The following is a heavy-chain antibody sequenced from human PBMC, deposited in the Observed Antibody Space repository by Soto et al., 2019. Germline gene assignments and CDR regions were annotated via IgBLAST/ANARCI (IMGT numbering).Heavy chain of an antibody. D-gene: IGHD6-13*01. CDR1: GFTFSSYG. J-gene: IGHJ4*02. V-gene: IGHV3-30*18. CDR3: AKFGAAADHFDY. CDR2: ISYDGSNK. Sequence: QVQLVESGGGVVQPGRSLRLSCAASGFTFSSYGMHWVRQAPGKGLEWVAVISYDGSNKYYADSVKGRFTISRDNSKNTLYLQMNSLRAEDTAVYYCAKFGAAADHFDYWGQGTLVTVSS.